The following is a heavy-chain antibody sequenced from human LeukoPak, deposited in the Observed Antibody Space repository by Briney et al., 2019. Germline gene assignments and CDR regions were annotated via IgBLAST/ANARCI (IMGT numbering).Heavy chain of an antibody. Sequence: GGSLRLSCAASGFTFSTYWMHWVRQAPGEGLVWVSRSNIDGRTTSYADSVKGRFTISRDNAKNSLSLQMNSLRAEDTAVYYCARSDSAFDIWGQGTMVTVSS. CDR1: GFTFSTYW. J-gene: IGHJ3*02. D-gene: IGHD3-22*01. V-gene: IGHV3-74*01. CDR2: SNIDGRTT. CDR3: ARSDSAFDI.